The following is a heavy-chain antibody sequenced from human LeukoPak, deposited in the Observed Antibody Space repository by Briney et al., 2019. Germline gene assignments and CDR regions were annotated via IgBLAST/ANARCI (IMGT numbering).Heavy chain of an antibody. Sequence: ASVKVSCKASGGTFSSYAIGWVRQAPGQGLEWMGGIIPIFGTANYAQKFQGRVTITADESTSTAYMELSSLRSEDTAVYYCARDPQNTEYQLLETNWFDPWGQGTLDTVSS. J-gene: IGHJ5*02. V-gene: IGHV1-69*13. D-gene: IGHD2-2*01. CDR1: GGTFSSYA. CDR3: ARDPQNTEYQLLETNWFDP. CDR2: IIPIFGTA.